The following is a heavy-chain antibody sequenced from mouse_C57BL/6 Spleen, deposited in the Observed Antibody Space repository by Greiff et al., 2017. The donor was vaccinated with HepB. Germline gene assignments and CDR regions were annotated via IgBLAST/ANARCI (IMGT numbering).Heavy chain of an antibody. CDR3: ERYAGYYYFDY. D-gene: IGHD2-3*01. J-gene: IGHJ2*01. Sequence: EVQLQQSGPELVKPGASVKISCKASGYTFTDYYMNWVKQSHGKSLEWIGDINPNNGGTSYNQKFKGKATLTVDKSSSTAYMELRSLTSEDSAVYYGERYAGYYYFDYGGKGTTLTVSS. CDR1: GYTFTDYY. CDR2: INPNNGGT. V-gene: IGHV1-26*01.